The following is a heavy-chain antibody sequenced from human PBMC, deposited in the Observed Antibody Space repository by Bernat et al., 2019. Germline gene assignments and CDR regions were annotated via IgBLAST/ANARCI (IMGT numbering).Heavy chain of an antibody. CDR1: GYTFTSYG. CDR3: ASNWNDAAAFDI. CDR2: INAGNGNT. Sequence: QVQLVQSGAEVKKPGASVKVSCKASGYTFTSYGMHWVRQAPGQRLEWMGWINAGNGNTKYSQKFQGRVTITRDTSASTAYMELSSLRSEDTAVYYCASNWNDAAAFDIWGQGTMVTVSS. D-gene: IGHD1-20*01. J-gene: IGHJ3*02. V-gene: IGHV1-3*01.